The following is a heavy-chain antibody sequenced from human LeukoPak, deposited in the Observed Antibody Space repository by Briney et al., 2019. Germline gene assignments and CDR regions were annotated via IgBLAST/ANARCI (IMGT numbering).Heavy chain of an antibody. CDR2: IQYDGSNS. CDR3: AKAPVTSCRGAYCYPFDY. V-gene: IGHV3-30*02. J-gene: IGHJ4*02. D-gene: IGHD2-21*01. CDR1: GFTFSTYG. Sequence: AGGSLRLSCAVSGFTFSTYGMYWVRQAPGKGLEWVTFIQYDGSNSYYADSVKGRFTLSRDNSKNTLYLQMNSLRAEDAAVYYCAKAPVTSCRGAYCYPFDYWGQGTLVTVSS.